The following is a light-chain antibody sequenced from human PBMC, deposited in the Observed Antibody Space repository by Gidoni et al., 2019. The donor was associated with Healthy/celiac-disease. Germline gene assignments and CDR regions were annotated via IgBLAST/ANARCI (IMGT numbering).Light chain of an antibody. CDR1: QSVSSSY. V-gene: IGKV3-20*01. CDR2: GAS. Sequence: EIVLTQSPGTLSLSPGERATLSCRASQSVSSSYLAWYQQKPGQAPRLLIYGASSRATGLPDRFSGSGSGTDFTLTISRLEPEDFAVYYCQHYGSSPWTFXQXTKVEIK. CDR3: QHYGSSPWT. J-gene: IGKJ1*01.